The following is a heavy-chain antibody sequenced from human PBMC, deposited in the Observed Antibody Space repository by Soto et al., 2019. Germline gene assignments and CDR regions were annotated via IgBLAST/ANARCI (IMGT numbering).Heavy chain of an antibody. Sequence: GGSLRLSCVVSGFTFSTYAMSWVRQAPGKGLEWVSTISNTGDSTYYADSVKGRFTISRDNSKNTLYLQLNSLRVEDTAVYYCAKDLSWNPAEYNWFDPWGQGTLVTV. V-gene: IGHV3-23*01. J-gene: IGHJ5*02. CDR1: GFTFSTYA. D-gene: IGHD1-1*01. CDR2: ISNTGDST. CDR3: AKDLSWNPAEYNWFDP.